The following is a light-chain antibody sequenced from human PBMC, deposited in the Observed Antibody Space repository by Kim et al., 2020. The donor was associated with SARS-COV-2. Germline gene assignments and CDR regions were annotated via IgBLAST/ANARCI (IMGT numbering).Light chain of an antibody. CDR1: IRYIGASNS. CDR2: DVS. Sequence: QSSASSYTGTIRYIGASNSFSWYQQLPGTAPKIMIYDVSKRPSGVSNRFSGSKSSNTASLTISGLQAEDEADYFCSAHTGSSPPELFGGGTQLTVL. V-gene: IGLV2-14*03. CDR3: SAHTGSSPPEL. J-gene: IGLJ2*01.